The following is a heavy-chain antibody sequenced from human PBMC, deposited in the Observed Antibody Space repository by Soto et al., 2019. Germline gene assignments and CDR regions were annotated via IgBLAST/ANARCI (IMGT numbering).Heavy chain of an antibody. D-gene: IGHD2-15*01. Sequence: SETLSLTCTVSGGSISSYYWSWIRQPPGKGLEWIGYIYYSGSTNYNPSLKSRVTISVDTSKNHFSLKLSSVTAADTAVYYCARDLVVVAASAFYYYYGMDVWGQGTTVTVSS. J-gene: IGHJ6*02. CDR3: ARDLVVVAASAFYYYYGMDV. V-gene: IGHV4-59*01. CDR1: GGSISSYY. CDR2: IYYSGST.